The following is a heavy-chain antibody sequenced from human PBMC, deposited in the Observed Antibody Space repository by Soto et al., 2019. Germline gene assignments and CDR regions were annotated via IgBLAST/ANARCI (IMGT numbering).Heavy chain of an antibody. D-gene: IGHD3-10*01. CDR2: ISWNSGTI. Sequence: EVQLVESGGGLVQPGRSLRLSCAASGFTFDDYAMHWVRQAPGKGLEWVSGISWNSGTIGYADSVKGRFTISRDNAKNSLYLQMNSLRVADTAMYYSANGGPTYGFMVMWDYWGQGTLVTVSS. V-gene: IGHV3-9*01. CDR3: ANGGPTYGFMVMWDY. J-gene: IGHJ4*02. CDR1: GFTFDDYA.